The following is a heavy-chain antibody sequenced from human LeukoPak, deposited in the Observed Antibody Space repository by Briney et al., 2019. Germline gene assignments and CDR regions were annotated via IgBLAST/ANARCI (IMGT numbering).Heavy chain of an antibody. V-gene: IGHV1-2*02. D-gene: IGHD3-22*01. CDR2: INPNRGGT. CDR3: ARDPTEISRSYYYDSSSLGAFDI. J-gene: IGHJ3*02. Sequence: ASVKVSCKPSGYTFTGYYIHWVRQAPGQGLEWMGWINPNRGGTSCAQKFQGRVTMTRDTSISTAYMELSRLRSDDTAVYYCARDPTEISRSYYYDSSSLGAFDIWGQGTMVTVSS. CDR1: GYTFTGYY.